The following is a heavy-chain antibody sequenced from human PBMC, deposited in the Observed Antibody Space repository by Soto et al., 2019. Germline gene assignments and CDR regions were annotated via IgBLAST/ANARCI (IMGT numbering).Heavy chain of an antibody. J-gene: IGHJ4*02. Sequence: EVQLVESGGGLVKPGGSLRLSCAVSGFTFSSYSMNWVRQAPGKGPEWVSSISSSSSYIYYADSVKGRFTISRDNAKNSLYLQMNSLRAEDTAVYYCARDRDYYGSGSSDYWGQGTLVTVSS. CDR1: GFTFSSYS. CDR3: ARDRDYYGSGSSDY. V-gene: IGHV3-21*01. CDR2: ISSSSSYI. D-gene: IGHD3-10*01.